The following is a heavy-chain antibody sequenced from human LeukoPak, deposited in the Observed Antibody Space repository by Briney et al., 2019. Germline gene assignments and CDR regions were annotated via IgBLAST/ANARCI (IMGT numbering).Heavy chain of an antibody. Sequence: PGGSLRLSCVASGFSFSTSLMGWVRQVPGKGLEWVSAISGGGETTYYADSVKGRFTISRDNSESTLYLRMDSLGADDTAVYYCAKVREAWDYWGQGTQVTVSS. CDR2: ISGGGETT. D-gene: IGHD5-24*01. J-gene: IGHJ4*02. CDR3: AKVREAWDY. CDR1: GFSFSTSL. V-gene: IGHV3-23*01.